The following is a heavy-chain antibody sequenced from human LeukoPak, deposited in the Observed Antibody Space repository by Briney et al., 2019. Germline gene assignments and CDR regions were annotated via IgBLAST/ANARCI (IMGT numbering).Heavy chain of an antibody. J-gene: IGHJ4*02. D-gene: IGHD1-26*01. CDR2: IYHSGST. V-gene: IGHV4-4*02. CDR3: ARVALSGSYQGFYFDY. CDR1: GGSISSNNW. Sequence: SETLSLTCAVSGGSISSNNWWWSWVRQPPGKGLEWIGEIYHSGSTNYNPSLKSRVTISVDKSKNQFSLKLSSVTAADTAIYYCARVALSGSYQGFYFDYWGQGTLVTVSS.